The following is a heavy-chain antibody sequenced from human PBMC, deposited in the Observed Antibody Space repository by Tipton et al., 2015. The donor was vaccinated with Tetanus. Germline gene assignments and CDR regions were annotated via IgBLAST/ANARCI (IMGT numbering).Heavy chain of an antibody. J-gene: IGHJ5*02. CDR2: VYYDGSA. CDR3: ARRRTLPLFDP. CDR1: SASISSSDYY. V-gene: IGHV4-39*01. D-gene: IGHD3-16*01. Sequence: LRLSCTVSSASISSSDYYWGWIRQPPGKGLEWIGSVYYDGSAYRNPSLESRLTISVDTSKNQFSLKLNSVSAADTAVYYCARRRTLPLFDPWGQGTLVTVSS.